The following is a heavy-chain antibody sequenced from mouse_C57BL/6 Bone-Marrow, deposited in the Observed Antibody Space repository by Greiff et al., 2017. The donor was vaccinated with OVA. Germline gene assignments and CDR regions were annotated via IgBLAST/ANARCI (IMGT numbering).Heavy chain of an antibody. D-gene: IGHD1-1*01. CDR2: IDPENGDT. CDR1: GFNIKDDY. V-gene: IGHV14-4*01. Sequence: VQLQQSGTELVGPGASVKLSCTASGFNIKDDYMHWVKQRPEQGLAWIGWIDPENGDTEYASKFQGKATLPTDTSSNTAYLLLSRLTSEDTSVDYCTFSSSYVDYGGQGTTLTVSS. J-gene: IGHJ2*01. CDR3: TFSSSYVDY.